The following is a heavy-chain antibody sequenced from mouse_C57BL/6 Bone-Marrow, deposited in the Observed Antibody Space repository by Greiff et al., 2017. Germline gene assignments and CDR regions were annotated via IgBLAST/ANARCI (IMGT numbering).Heavy chain of an antibody. CDR1: GFTFSSYG. Sequence: EVKLQESGGDLVKPGGSLKLSCAASGFTFSSYGMSWVRQTPDKRLEWVATISSGGSYTYYPDSVKGRFTISRDNAKNTLYLQMSSLKSEDTAMYYCASADYWGQGTTLTVSS. CDR3: ASADY. V-gene: IGHV5-6*01. J-gene: IGHJ2*01. CDR2: ISSGGSYT.